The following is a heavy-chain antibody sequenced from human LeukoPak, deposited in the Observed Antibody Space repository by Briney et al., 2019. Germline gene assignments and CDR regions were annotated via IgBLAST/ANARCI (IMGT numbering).Heavy chain of an antibody. D-gene: IGHD3-10*01. CDR1: GGSISSYY. J-gene: IGHJ6*03. CDR3: ARESSMVRGVLFMDV. V-gene: IGHV4-59*01. Sequence: SETLSLTCTVSGGSISSYYWSWIRQPPGKGLEWIGCIYYSVSTNYNPSLKRRVTISVDTSKNQFSLKLSSVTAADTAVYYCARESSMVRGVLFMDVWGKGTTVTVSS. CDR2: IYYSVST.